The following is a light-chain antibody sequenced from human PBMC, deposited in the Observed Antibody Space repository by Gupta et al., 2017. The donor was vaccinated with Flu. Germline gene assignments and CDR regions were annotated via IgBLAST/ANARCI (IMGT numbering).Light chain of an antibody. V-gene: IGLV1-51*02. CDR1: NSNIGIHY. Sequence: QSVLTQLPSLSAAPGPKVTISCSGSNSNIGIHYVSWYQQLPETAPRLLIYETTKRPSGIPDRFSASKSGTSATLGITGLQTGDEADYYCGTWDSTLSAWVFGGGTKLTVL. CDR2: ETT. CDR3: GTWDSTLSAWV. J-gene: IGLJ3*02.